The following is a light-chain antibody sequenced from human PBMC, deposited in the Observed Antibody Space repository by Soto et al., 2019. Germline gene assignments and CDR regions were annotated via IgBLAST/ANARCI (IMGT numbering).Light chain of an antibody. CDR1: QSISSY. Sequence: DIQMTQSPGSLSASVGGGGTITCLASQSISSYLNWYQQKPGKAPKLLIYAASSLQSGVPSRFSGSGSGTDFTLTISSLQPEDFATYYCQQSYSTRLTFGGGTKVDIK. CDR2: AAS. CDR3: QQSYSTRLT. V-gene: IGKV1-39*01. J-gene: IGKJ4*01.